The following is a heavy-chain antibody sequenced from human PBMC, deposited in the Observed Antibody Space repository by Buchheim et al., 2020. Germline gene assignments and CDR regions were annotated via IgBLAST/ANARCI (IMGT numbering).Heavy chain of an antibody. CDR2: IKQDGSEK. CDR3: ARDALPEYYDFWSGLLYYFDY. J-gene: IGHJ4*02. D-gene: IGHD3-3*01. Sequence: EVQLVESGGGLVQPGGSLRLSCAASGFTFSSYWMSWVRQAPGKGLEWVANIKQDGSEKYYVDSVKGRFTIYREKAKNSLYLQMNSLRAEDTAVYYCARDALPEYYDFWSGLLYYFDYWGQGTL. V-gene: IGHV3-7*01. CDR1: GFTFSSYW.